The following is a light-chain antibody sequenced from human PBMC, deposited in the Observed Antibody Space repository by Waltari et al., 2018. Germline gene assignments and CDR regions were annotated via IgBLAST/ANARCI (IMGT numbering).Light chain of an antibody. Sequence: SYVLTQPPSVSVAPGQTARITCEGNKIGRKNVHWYQHKPGPAPVLVVYDVGDRPSGIPERFSGSNSGNKATLTISRVEAGDEADYYCQVWDSGSDQYVFGTVTTVTVL. CDR2: DVG. J-gene: IGLJ1*01. V-gene: IGLV3-21*02. CDR1: KIGRKN. CDR3: QVWDSGSDQYV.